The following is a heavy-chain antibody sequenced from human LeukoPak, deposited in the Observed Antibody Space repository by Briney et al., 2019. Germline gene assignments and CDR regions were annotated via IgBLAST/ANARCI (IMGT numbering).Heavy chain of an antibody. D-gene: IGHD6-19*01. V-gene: IGHV3-53*01. J-gene: IGHJ4*02. CDR1: GFTVSSNY. CDR3: ASSSGWVEH. Sequence: PGGSLRLSCAASGFTVSSNYMSWVRQAPGKGLECVSIMYSGGNTQYAASVKGRFTISRDNAKNSLYLQMNSLRAEDTAVYYCASSSGWVEHWGQGTLVTVSS. CDR2: MYSGGNT.